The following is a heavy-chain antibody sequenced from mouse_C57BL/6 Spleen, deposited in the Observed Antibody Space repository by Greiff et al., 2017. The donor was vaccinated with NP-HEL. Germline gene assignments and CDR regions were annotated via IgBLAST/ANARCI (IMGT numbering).Heavy chain of an antibody. CDR3: ARTAQATDYYAMDY. D-gene: IGHD3-2*02. CDR1: GYTFTSYG. V-gene: IGHV1-81*01. CDR2: IYPRSGNT. Sequence: VHLVESGAELARPGASVKLSCKASGYTFTSYGISWVKQRTGQGLEWIGEIYPRSGNTYYNEKFKGKATLTADKSSSTAYMELRSLTSEDSAVYFCARTAQATDYYAMDYWGQGTSVTVSS. J-gene: IGHJ4*01.